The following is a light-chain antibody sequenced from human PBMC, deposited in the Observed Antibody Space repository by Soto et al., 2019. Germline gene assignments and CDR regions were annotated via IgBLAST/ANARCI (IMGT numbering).Light chain of an antibody. J-gene: IGKJ2*01. CDR3: QHDGNSPPFT. Sequence: EIVLTQSPGTLSLSPGERATLSCRASQSVSSSYLAWYQQKPGQAPRLLIYGASSRATVIPDRFSGSVSGTDFTLTISRLEPEDFAGYFCQHDGNSPPFTFGQGTQVEIK. CDR2: GAS. V-gene: IGKV3-20*01. CDR1: QSVSSSY.